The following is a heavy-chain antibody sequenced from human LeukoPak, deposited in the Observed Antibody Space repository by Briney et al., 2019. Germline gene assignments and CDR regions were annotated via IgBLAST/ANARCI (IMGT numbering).Heavy chain of an antibody. CDR1: GFTFRNYG. D-gene: IGHD5-24*01. CDR3: ASLYNDYGDY. CDR2: TIGSGDSK. V-gene: IGHV3-23*01. Sequence: GGSLRLSCAASGFTFRNYGTSWVRQAPGKGLEWVSGTIGSGDSKFYADPVKGRFTISRDNSRNTLYLHMNRLRVDDTAVYYCASLYNDYGDYWGQGALVTVSS. J-gene: IGHJ4*02.